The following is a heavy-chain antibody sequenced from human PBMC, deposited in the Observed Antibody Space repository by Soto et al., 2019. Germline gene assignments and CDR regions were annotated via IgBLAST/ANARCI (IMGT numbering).Heavy chain of an antibody. V-gene: IGHV4-30-4*01. D-gene: IGHD3-3*01. Sequence: QVQLQESGPGLVKPSQTLSLTCTVSGGSISSDDYYWSWIRQPPGKGLEWIGDIHDTATTSYNPTLNSRITLSIGTSKNQFYLTLRSVTAADTAVYFCASQYYDFSSGALDFWGQGILVTVSS. CDR2: IHDTATT. CDR1: GGSISSDDYY. J-gene: IGHJ4*02. CDR3: ASQYYDFSSGALDF.